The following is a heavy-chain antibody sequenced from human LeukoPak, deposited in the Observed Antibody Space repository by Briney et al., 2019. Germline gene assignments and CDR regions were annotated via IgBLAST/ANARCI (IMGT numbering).Heavy chain of an antibody. D-gene: IGHD6-13*01. V-gene: IGHV3-30*02. CDR2: IRYDGSNK. CDR3: ARGFNIWYSSSAGRRFDP. J-gene: IGHJ5*02. Sequence: PGGSLRLSCAASGFTFSSYGMHWVRQAPGKGLEWVAFIRYDGSNKYYADSVKGRFTISRDNSKNTLYLQMNSLRAEDTAVYYCARGFNIWYSSSAGRRFDPWGQGTLVTVSS. CDR1: GFTFSSYG.